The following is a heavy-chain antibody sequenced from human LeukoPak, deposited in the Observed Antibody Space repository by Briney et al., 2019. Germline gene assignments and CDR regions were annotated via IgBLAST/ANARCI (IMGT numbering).Heavy chain of an antibody. CDR3: AREGQYYYYYYMDV. CDR2: ISAHNGNT. Sequence: ASVKVSCKASGYTFTSYGISWVRQAPGQGLEWMGWISAHNGNTNYAQNLQGRVTMTTDTSTSTAYMELRSLRSDDTAVYYCAREGQYYYYYYMDVWGKGTTVTVSS. CDR1: GYTFTSYG. J-gene: IGHJ6*03. V-gene: IGHV1-18*01.